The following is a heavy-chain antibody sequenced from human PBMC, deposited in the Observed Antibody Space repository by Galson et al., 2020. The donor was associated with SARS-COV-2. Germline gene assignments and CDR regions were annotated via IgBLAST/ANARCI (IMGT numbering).Heavy chain of an antibody. Sequence: GGSLRLSCAASGFTFDNYAMNWVRQAPGKGLEWVSGISGSGVSTYYADSVKGRFTISRDNSKNTLYLQINGLRAEDTAVYYCAKDLRVLLPRGFDYWGQGTLVTVSS. CDR3: AKDLRVLLPRGFDY. J-gene: IGHJ4*02. CDR1: GFTFDNYA. D-gene: IGHD3-22*01. V-gene: IGHV3-23*01. CDR2: ISGSGVST.